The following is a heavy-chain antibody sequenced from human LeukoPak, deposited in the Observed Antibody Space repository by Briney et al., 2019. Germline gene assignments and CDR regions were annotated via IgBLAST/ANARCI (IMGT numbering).Heavy chain of an antibody. D-gene: IGHD3-10*01. J-gene: IGHJ6*02. Sequence: ASVKVSCRASGYTFTSYGISWVRQAPGQGLEWMGWINAGNGNTKYSQKFQGRVTITRDTSASTAYMELSSLRSEDTAVYYCASVGRGDYYYGMDVWGQGTTVTVSS. CDR3: ASVGRGDYYYGMDV. V-gene: IGHV1-3*01. CDR1: GYTFTSYG. CDR2: INAGNGNT.